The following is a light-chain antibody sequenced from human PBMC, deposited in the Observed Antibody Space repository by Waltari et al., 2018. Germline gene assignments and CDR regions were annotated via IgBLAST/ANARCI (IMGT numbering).Light chain of an antibody. J-gene: IGLJ2*01. CDR2: EVS. CDR3: TSYTSRSTVV. CDR1: SRDIGTFSR. Sequence: QSALTQPPSVSGSPGQSVTISCTGTSRDIGTFSRVPWYQLPPGPAPKLMIYEVSDRPSGVPARFSGSKSGNTASLTISGLQAEDEADYYCTSYTSRSTVVFGGGTRLTVL. V-gene: IGLV2-18*02.